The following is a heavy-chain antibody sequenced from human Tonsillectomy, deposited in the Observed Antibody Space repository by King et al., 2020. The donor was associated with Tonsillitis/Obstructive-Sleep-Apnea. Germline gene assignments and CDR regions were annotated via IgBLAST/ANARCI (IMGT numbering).Heavy chain of an antibody. Sequence: VQLVESGGGLVQPGGSLRLSCAASGFTFSNYWMHWVRQAPGKGLVWVSRINSDGSSTNYADSVKGRFTISRNNAKNTLYLQMNSLRPEDTAVYYCATISHHNHPLLSYFGQQPLFTLSS. CDR1: GFTFSNYW. J-gene: IGHJ4*02. V-gene: IGHV3-74*01. D-gene: IGHD1-14*01. CDR2: INSDGSST. CDR3: ATISHHNHPLLSY.